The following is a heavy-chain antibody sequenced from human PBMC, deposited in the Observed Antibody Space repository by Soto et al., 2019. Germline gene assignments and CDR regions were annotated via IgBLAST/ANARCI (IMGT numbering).Heavy chain of an antibody. CDR3: ARGRGMTYYGPGSYYKGSPQH. J-gene: IGHJ1*01. D-gene: IGHD3-10*01. V-gene: IGHV4-61*08. CDR1: GGSISSGGYY. CDR2: IYYSGST. Sequence: SETLSLTCTVSGGSISSGGYYWSWIRQHPGKGIEWIGYIYYSGSTNYNPSLKSRVTISVDTSKNQFSLKLSSVTAADTAVYYCARGRGMTYYGPGSYYKGSPQHWGQGTLVTVSS.